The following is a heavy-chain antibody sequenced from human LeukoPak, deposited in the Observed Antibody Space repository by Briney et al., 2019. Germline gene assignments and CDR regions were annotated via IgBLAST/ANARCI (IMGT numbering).Heavy chain of an antibody. CDR1: GYTFTSYD. CDR2: MNPNSGNT. Sequence: ASVKVSCKASGYTFTSYDNNWVRQATGQGLEWMGWMNPNSGNTGYAQKFQGRVTMTRNTSISTAYMELRSLRFEVTAVYYCARMIDQWLVRALYFDYWGQGTLVTVSS. D-gene: IGHD6-19*01. J-gene: IGHJ4*02. CDR3: ARMIDQWLVRALYFDY. V-gene: IGHV1-8*01.